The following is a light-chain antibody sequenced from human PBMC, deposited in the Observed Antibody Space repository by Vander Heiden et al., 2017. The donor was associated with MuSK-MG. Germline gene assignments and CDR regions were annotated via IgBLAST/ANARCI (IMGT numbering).Light chain of an antibody. CDR1: QSISSW. Sequence: DIQMTQSPSTLSASVGDRVTITCRASQSISSWLAWYQQKPGKAPKLLIYKTSSSESGVPSRFSGSGSGTDFTLTISSLQPDDFATYYCQQYGSNPLTFGGGTKVEIK. CDR2: KTS. V-gene: IGKV1-5*03. J-gene: IGKJ4*01. CDR3: QQYGSNPLT.